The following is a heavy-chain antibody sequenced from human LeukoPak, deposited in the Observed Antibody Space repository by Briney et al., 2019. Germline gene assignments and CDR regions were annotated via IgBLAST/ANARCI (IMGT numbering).Heavy chain of an antibody. CDR3: ARAAGGVADYYYYYMDV. CDR1: GGSFSGYY. V-gene: IGHV4-34*01. Sequence: SETLSLTCAVYGGSFSGYYWSWIRQPPGKGLEWIGEINHSGSTNYNPSLKSRVTISVDTSKNQFSLKLSSVTAADTAVYYCARAAGGVADYYYYYMDVWGKGTTVTVSS. D-gene: IGHD3-16*01. CDR2: INHSGST. J-gene: IGHJ6*03.